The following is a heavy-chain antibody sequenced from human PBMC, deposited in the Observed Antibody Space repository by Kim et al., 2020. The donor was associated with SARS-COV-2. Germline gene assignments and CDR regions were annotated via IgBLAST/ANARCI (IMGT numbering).Heavy chain of an antibody. Sequence: SVRRRFTNSRDNAQNSMYLQMNSLGAEDTAVYYCARGTTVTTGNYWGQGTLVTVSS. CDR3: ARGTTVTTGNY. J-gene: IGHJ4*02. D-gene: IGHD4-17*01. V-gene: IGHV3-11*06.